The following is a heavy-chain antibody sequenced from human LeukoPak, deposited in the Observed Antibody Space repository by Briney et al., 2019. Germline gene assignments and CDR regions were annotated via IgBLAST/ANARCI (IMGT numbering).Heavy chain of an antibody. CDR2: IIPIFGTA. D-gene: IGHD6-13*01. CDR1: GGTFSSYP. J-gene: IGHJ6*02. Sequence: SVKVSCKASGGTFSSYPVSWLRQAPGQGLEWMGGIIPIFGTANYAQKFQGRVTITADESTSTAYMELSSLRSEDTAVYYCARERAGDRIAAAGTYSMDVWGQGTTVTVSS. CDR3: ARERAGDRIAAAGTYSMDV. V-gene: IGHV1-69*01.